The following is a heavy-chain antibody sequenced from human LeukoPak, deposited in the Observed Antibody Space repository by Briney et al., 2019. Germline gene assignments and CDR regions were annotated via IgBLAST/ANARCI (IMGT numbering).Heavy chain of an antibody. J-gene: IGHJ4*02. CDR3: ARVSHNPNYGDYDRSFDY. V-gene: IGHV4-39*07. CDR2: IYYSGST. Sequence: SETLSLTCTVSGGSISSSSYYWGWIRQPPGKGLEWIGSIYYSGSTYYNPSLKSRVTISVDTSKNQFSLKLSSVTAADTAVYYCARVSHNPNYGDYDRSFDYWGQGTLVTVSS. D-gene: IGHD4-17*01. CDR1: GGSISSSSYY.